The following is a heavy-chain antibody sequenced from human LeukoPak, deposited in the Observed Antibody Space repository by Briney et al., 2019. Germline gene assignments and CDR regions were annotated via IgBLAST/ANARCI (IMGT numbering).Heavy chain of an antibody. Sequence: SETLSLTCTVSGGSISSGSYYWSWIRQPAGKGLEWIGEINHSGSTNYNPSLKSRVTISVDTSKNQFSLKLSSVTAADTAVYYCARLVIRAPFDYWGQGTLVTVSS. CDR2: INHSGST. J-gene: IGHJ4*02. V-gene: IGHV4-61*10. CDR1: GGSISSGSYY. D-gene: IGHD3-9*01. CDR3: ARLVIRAPFDY.